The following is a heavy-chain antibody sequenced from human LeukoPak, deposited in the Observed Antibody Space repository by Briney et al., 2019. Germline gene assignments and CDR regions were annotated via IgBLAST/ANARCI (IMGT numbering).Heavy chain of an antibody. D-gene: IGHD4-17*01. V-gene: IGHV4-4*07. Sequence: SETLSLTCTVSGGSIRNYYWTWIRQPAEKGLEWIGRIYTTGSTNYNPSLESRVTISVDTSKNQFSLKLSSVTAADTAVYYCARLEHDYGDPGDVFDVWGQGTMVTVSS. J-gene: IGHJ3*01. CDR2: IYTTGST. CDR1: GGSIRNYY. CDR3: ARLEHDYGDPGDVFDV.